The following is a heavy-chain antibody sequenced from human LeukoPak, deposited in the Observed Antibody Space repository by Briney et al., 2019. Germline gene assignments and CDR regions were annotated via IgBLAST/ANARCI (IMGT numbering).Heavy chain of an antibody. CDR1: GYTFTSYY. Sequence: ASVTVSFKASGYTFTSYYMHWVRQAPGQGLEWVGIIKPSGGSTSYAQKFQGRVTITRDTSTNTVYMELSSLRSEDTAVYYCARRGVATVGYFDYWGQGTLVTVSS. CDR2: IKPSGGST. D-gene: IGHD4-23*01. CDR3: ARRGVATVGYFDY. J-gene: IGHJ4*02. V-gene: IGHV1-46*01.